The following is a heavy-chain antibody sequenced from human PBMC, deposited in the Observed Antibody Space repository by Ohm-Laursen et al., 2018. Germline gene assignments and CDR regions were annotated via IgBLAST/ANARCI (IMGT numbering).Heavy chain of an antibody. V-gene: IGHV3-21*01. J-gene: IGHJ6*02. CDR3: ARDAPNYKTISGVVTALGMDV. CDR2: ISFSGSHI. Sequence: SLRLSCSASGLTLKSYSMNWVRQAPGKGLEWVSSISFSGSHIYYADLVKGRFTISRDNAKTTLYLQMNSLRAEDTAVYYCARDAPNYKTISGVVTALGMDVWGQGTTVTVSS. CDR1: GLTLKSYS. D-gene: IGHD3-3*01.